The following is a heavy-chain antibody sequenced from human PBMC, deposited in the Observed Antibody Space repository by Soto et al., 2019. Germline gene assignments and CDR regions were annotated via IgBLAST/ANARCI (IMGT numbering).Heavy chain of an antibody. CDR3: TTDWDFWSGYYGY. D-gene: IGHD3-3*01. V-gene: IGHV3-15*01. Sequence: LRLSFAASGFTFSNAWMSWVRQAPGKGLEWVGRIKSKTDGGTTDYAAPVKGRFTISRDDSKNTLYLQMNSLKTEDTAVYYCTTDWDFWSGYYGYWGQGTLVTVSS. CDR2: IKSKTDGGTT. CDR1: GFTFSNAW. J-gene: IGHJ4*02.